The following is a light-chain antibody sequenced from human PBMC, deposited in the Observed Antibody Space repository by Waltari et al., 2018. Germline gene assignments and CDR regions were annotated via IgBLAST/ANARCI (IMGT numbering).Light chain of an antibody. Sequence: QSVLTQPPSVSGTPGQTLTISFFGTNSNIARNSVFCYQQHPGTAPKLLIYRDDQRPSGVPDRFSGSKSGTSASLAIRGLRSEDEADYYCAAWDDSLSVSYVFGSGTKVTV. J-gene: IGLJ1*01. CDR1: NSNIARNS. CDR2: RDD. CDR3: AAWDDSLSVSYV. V-gene: IGLV1-47*01.